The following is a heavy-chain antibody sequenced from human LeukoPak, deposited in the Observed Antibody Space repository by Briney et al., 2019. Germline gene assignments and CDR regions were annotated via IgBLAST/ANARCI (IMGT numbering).Heavy chain of an antibody. CDR3: TSGGFDSSGYYYLDY. CDR2: INPNSGGT. J-gene: IGHJ4*02. CDR1: GYTFTGYY. V-gene: IGHV1-2*02. Sequence: ASVKVSCKASGYTFTGYYMHWVRQAPGQGLEWMGWINPNSGGTNYAQKFQGRVTMTRDTSISTAYMELSRLRSDDTAVYYCTSGGFDSSGYYYLDYWGQGALGTVSS. D-gene: IGHD3-22*01.